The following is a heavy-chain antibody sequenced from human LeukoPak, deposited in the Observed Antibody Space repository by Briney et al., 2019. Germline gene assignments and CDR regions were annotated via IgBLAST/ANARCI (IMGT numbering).Heavy chain of an antibody. CDR2: INWNGGST. CDR3: ARVCAPYDSSGYYYFDY. D-gene: IGHD3-22*01. CDR1: GFTLDDYG. J-gene: IGHJ4*02. V-gene: IGHV3-20*04. Sequence: GGSLSLSCAASGFTLDDYGMSWVRQAPGKGLEWVSGINWNGGSTGYADSVKGRFTISRDNAKNSLYLQMNSLRAEDTALYYCARVCAPYDSSGYYYFDYWGQGTLGTVSS.